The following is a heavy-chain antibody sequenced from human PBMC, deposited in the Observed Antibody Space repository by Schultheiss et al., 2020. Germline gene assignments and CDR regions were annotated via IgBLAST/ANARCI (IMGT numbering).Heavy chain of an antibody. D-gene: IGHD3-22*01. J-gene: IGHJ3*02. Sequence: SETLSLTCTVSGGSISSYYWSWIRQPAGKGLEWIGRIYYSGSTNYNPSLKSRVTMSVDTSKNQFSLKLSSVTAADTAVYYCARGYYYDSSGEDAFDIWGQGTMVTVS. CDR1: GGSISSYY. CDR3: ARGYYYDSSGEDAFDI. V-gene: IGHV4-4*07. CDR2: IYYSGST.